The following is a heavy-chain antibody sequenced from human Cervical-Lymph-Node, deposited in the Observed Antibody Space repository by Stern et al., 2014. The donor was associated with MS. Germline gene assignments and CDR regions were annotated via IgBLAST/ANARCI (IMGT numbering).Heavy chain of an antibody. J-gene: IGHJ4*02. Sequence: QVQLQESGPGLVKPSGTLSLTCAVSGGSITSSHWWSWVRQPPGKGLEWIGEVSLSGSTNYNSSLKSRVSVSLDKSKKQFSLSLKSVTAADTAVYYCARRASGYYFDSWGQGTLVTVSS. D-gene: IGHD3-10*01. CDR1: GGSITSSHW. CDR3: ARRASGYYFDS. CDR2: VSLSGST. V-gene: IGHV4-4*02.